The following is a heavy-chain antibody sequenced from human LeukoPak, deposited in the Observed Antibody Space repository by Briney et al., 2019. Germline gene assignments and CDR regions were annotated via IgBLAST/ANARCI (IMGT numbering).Heavy chain of an antibody. J-gene: IGHJ4*02. CDR3: SRSHWRDY. V-gene: IGHV4-34*01. Sequence: PSETLSLTCAVYGGSFSGYYWSWIRQPPGKGLEWIGEINHSGSTNYNPSLKSRVTISVDTSKNPFSLKLSSVTAAGTAVYYCSRSHWRDYWGQGNLVTVS. CDR2: INHSGST. CDR1: GGSFSGYY. D-gene: IGHD1-1*01.